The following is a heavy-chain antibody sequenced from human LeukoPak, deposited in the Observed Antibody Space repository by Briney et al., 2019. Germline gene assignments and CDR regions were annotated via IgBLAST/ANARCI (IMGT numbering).Heavy chain of an antibody. J-gene: IGHJ4*02. Sequence: ASVKVSCKASGYTFTGYYMHWVRQAPGQGLEWMGWINPNSGGTNYAQKFQGRVTMTRDTSISTAYMELSRLRSDDTAVYYCARDWPRGPWEPAPDRLDYWGQGTLVTASS. CDR1: GYTFTGYY. CDR3: ARDWPRGPWEPAPDRLDY. D-gene: IGHD1-26*01. V-gene: IGHV1-2*02. CDR2: INPNSGGT.